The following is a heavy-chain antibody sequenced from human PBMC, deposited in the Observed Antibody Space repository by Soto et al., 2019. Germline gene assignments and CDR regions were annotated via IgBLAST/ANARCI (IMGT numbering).Heavy chain of an antibody. CDR3: AQIGGPAGDVNYYYYGMDV. CDR1: GLNFSTYS. Sequence: GGSLRLSCAASGLNFSTYSLNWVRQAPGKGLEWISYISYSSSTIYYADSVKGRFTVSRDNAENSLYLQMNSLRDEDTAVYYCAQIGGPAGDVNYYYYGMDVWGQGTTVTVSS. V-gene: IGHV3-48*02. J-gene: IGHJ6*02. D-gene: IGHD2-8*02. CDR2: ISYSSSTI.